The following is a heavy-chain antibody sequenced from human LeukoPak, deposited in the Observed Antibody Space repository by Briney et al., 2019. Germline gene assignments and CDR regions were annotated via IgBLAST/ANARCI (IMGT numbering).Heavy chain of an antibody. CDR3: ARDKRGTYYYYYYGMDV. D-gene: IGHD1-1*01. Sequence: ASVKVSCKAPGYTFTSYGISWVRQAPGQGLEWMGWISAYNGNTNYAQKLQGRVTMTTDTSTSTAYMELRSLRSDDTAVYYCARDKRGTYYYYYYGMDVWGQGTTVTVSS. J-gene: IGHJ6*02. CDR1: GYTFTSYG. V-gene: IGHV1-18*01. CDR2: ISAYNGNT.